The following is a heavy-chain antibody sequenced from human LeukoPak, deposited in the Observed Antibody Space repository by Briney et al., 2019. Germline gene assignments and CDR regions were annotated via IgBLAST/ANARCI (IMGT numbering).Heavy chain of an antibody. CDR3: ARSYNNLSATRHYNWFDP. CDR1: GGSISSYY. Sequence: PSETLSLTCTVSGGSISSYYWSWIRQPPGKGLEWIGYIHYSGSTNYNPSLKSRVTISLDTSKNQFSLKLSSVTAADTAVFYCARSYNNLSATRHYNWFDPWGQGTLVTVSS. J-gene: IGHJ5*02. D-gene: IGHD2-15*01. CDR2: IHYSGST. V-gene: IGHV4-59*01.